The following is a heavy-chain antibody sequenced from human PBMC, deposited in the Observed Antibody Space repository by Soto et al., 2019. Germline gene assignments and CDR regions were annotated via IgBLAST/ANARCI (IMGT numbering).Heavy chain of an antibody. J-gene: IGHJ4*02. V-gene: IGHV4-61*01. CDR2: IHDSGST. CDR3: ARDSIAFFDY. D-gene: IGHD2-15*01. Sequence: SETLSLTCTVSGASVSSGNSYWNWIWQPPGKGLEWIGCIHDSGSTNYNPSLKSRVTISGDTSKNQFSLKLSSVTAADTAVYYCARDSIAFFDYWGQGTRVTV. CDR1: GASVSSGNSY.